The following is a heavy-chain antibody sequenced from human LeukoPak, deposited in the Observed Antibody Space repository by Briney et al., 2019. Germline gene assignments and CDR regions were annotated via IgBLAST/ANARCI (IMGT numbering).Heavy chain of an antibody. Sequence: SETLSLTCTVSGGSISSGGYYWSWIRQPPGKGLEWIGEINHSGSTNYNPSLKSRVTISVDTSKNQFSLKLSSVTAADTAVYYCARLDDHYYDSSGRPYFDYWGQGTLVTVSS. J-gene: IGHJ4*02. CDR1: GGSISSGGYY. V-gene: IGHV4-39*01. D-gene: IGHD3-22*01. CDR2: INHSGST. CDR3: ARLDDHYYDSSGRPYFDY.